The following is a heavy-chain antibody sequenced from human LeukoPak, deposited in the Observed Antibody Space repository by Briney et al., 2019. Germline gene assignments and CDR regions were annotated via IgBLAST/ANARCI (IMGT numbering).Heavy chain of an antibody. CDR2: IYSDGST. Sequence: GGSLRLSCAASGFTFSDYYMSWVRQAPGKGLEWVSVIYSDGSTYYADSVKGRFTISRDNSKNTLYLQMNSLRAEDTAVFYCASTPDIVVVPAVPNAFDIWGQGTMVTVSS. D-gene: IGHD2-2*01. J-gene: IGHJ3*02. CDR3: ASTPDIVVVPAVPNAFDI. V-gene: IGHV3-53*01. CDR1: GFTFSDYY.